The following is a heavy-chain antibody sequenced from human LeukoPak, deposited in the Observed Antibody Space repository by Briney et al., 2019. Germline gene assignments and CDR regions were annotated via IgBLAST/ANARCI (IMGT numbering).Heavy chain of an antibody. Sequence: GGSLRLSCAASGFTFRNYGMNWVRQAPGKGLEWVSGISPSGGGTYYADSVKGRFTISRDNSKNTLYLQMNSLRAEDTAVYYCARVTYGSGTYGAFDYWGQGTLVTVSS. CDR2: ISPSGGGT. D-gene: IGHD3-10*01. CDR3: ARVTYGSGTYGAFDY. V-gene: IGHV3-23*01. J-gene: IGHJ4*02. CDR1: GFTFRNYG.